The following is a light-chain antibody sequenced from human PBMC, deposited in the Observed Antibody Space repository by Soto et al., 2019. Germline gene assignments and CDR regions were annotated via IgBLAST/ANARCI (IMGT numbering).Light chain of an antibody. CDR1: YSNIGGNS. CDR3: GSWDSSLSAYV. V-gene: IGLV1-51*01. Sequence: QSVLTQPPSVSAAAGQKVTISCSGGYSNIGGNSVSWYQQLPGTAPKLLIYDDNKRPSGIPDRFSGSKSGTSATLGITGFQTGDEADYYCGSWDSSLSAYVFGTGTKLTVL. CDR2: DDN. J-gene: IGLJ1*01.